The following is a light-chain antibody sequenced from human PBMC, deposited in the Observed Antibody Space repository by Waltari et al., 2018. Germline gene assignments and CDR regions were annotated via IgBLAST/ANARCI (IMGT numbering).Light chain of an antibody. CDR2: GAS. CDR1: QSVTSN. J-gene: IGKJ4*01. Sequence: EIVMTQSPATLSVSPGERATLSCRTGQSVTSNLAWYQQRPGQAHRLLIYGASTRASGIPAWFSGSGSGTEFTLTISSLQSEDFAVSYCPQYTNGPPLTFGGGTKVAIK. CDR3: PQYTNGPPLT. V-gene: IGKV3D-15*01.